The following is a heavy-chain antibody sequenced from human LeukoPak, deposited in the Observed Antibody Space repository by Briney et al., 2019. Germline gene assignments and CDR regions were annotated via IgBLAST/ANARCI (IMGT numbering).Heavy chain of an antibody. V-gene: IGHV4-4*02. CDR1: GGSISSSNW. J-gene: IGHJ4*02. Sequence: SGTLSLTCAVSGGSISSSNWWSWVRQPPGKGLEWIGEIYHSGSTNYNPSLKSRVTISVDKSKNQFSLKLSSVTAADTAVYHCARGFGMGVPYSSGWSTGDYWGQGTLVTVSS. CDR3: ARGFGMGVPYSSGWSTGDY. D-gene: IGHD6-19*01. CDR2: IYHSGST.